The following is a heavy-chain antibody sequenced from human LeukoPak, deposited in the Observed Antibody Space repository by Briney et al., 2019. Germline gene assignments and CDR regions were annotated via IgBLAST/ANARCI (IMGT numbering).Heavy chain of an antibody. J-gene: IGHJ4*02. CDR1: GYTFTRSG. V-gene: IGHV1-18*01. CDR3: ARDYDILTAYDYFDY. Sequence: ASVKVSCKASGYTFTRSGISWVRQAPGQGLEWMGWISGYNGHTNYAQKFQDRVTLTTDTSTSTAFMEVRSLRSDDTAVYYCARDYDILTAYDYFDYWGQGTLDTVSS. CDR2: ISGYNGHT. D-gene: IGHD3-9*01.